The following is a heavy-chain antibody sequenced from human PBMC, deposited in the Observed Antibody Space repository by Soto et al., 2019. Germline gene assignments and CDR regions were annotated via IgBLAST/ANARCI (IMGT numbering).Heavy chain of an antibody. CDR1: GGSISSSSYY. CDR2: IYYSGST. Sequence: LSLTCTVSGGSISSSSYYWGWIRQPPGTGLEWIGSIYYSGSTYYNPSLKSRVTISVDTSKNQFSLKLSSVTAADTAVYYCARVADFWSGLDSVPPRYGMDVCGHRPTFTV. J-gene: IGHJ6*02. D-gene: IGHD3-3*01. V-gene: IGHV4-39*01. CDR3: ARVADFWSGLDSVPPRYGMDV.